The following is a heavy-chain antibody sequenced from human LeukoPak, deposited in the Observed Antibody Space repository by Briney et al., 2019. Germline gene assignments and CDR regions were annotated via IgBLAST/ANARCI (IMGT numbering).Heavy chain of an antibody. CDR2: MKRDGSEI. V-gene: IGHV3-7*01. Sequence: GGSLRLSCSASGFTFSTYWMSWVRQAPGKGLEWVANMKRDGSEIYYVDSVRGRFTISRDNARNSLYLQMNILRAEDTAVYYCARDRDSGGYFRETPHWYFDLWGRGTLVTVSS. CDR1: GFTFSTYW. CDR3: ARDRDSGGYFRETPHWYFDL. D-gene: IGHD3-22*01. J-gene: IGHJ2*01.